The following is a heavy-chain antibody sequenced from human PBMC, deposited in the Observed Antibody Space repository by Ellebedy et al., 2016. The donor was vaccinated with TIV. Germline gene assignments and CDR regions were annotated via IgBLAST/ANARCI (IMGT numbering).Heavy chain of an antibody. V-gene: IGHV3-53*01. Sequence: GGSLRLSCAASGFIVRDNYMSWVRQAPGKGLEWVSVIYSGGSTYFADSVKGRVTISRDNSQNTLYLEMNSLRAEDTAVYYCARVLGRSSGYGMDVWGQGTTVTVSS. D-gene: IGHD6-6*01. CDR1: GFIVRDNY. CDR3: ARVLGRSSGYGMDV. CDR2: IYSGGST. J-gene: IGHJ6*02.